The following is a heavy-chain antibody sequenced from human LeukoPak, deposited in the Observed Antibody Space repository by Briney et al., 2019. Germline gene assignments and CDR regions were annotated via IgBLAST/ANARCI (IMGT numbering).Heavy chain of an antibody. J-gene: IGHJ4*02. Sequence: SVKVSCKASGGTFSSYAISWVRQAPGQGLEWMGRIIPIFGTANCAQKFQGRVTITTDESTSTAYMELSSLRSEDTAVYYCAQLVRVGYGDRDWGQGTLVTVSS. CDR2: IIPIFGTA. CDR3: AQLVRVGYGDRD. V-gene: IGHV1-69*05. CDR1: GGTFSSYA. D-gene: IGHD4-17*01.